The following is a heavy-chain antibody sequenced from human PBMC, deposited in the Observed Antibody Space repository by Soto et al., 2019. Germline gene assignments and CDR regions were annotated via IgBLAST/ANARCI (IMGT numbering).Heavy chain of an antibody. CDR3: ARVSIAVAGIAYYFDY. CDR1: GFSFSSCA. CDR2: ISHDGSNK. J-gene: IGHJ4*02. D-gene: IGHD6-19*01. Sequence: QVQLVESGGGVVQPGRSLRLSCAASGFSFSSCAMHWVRQAPGKGLEWVAVISHDGSNKYYADSVKGRFTISRDNSINTLYLQMNSLRAEDTAVYDWARVSIAVAGIAYYFDYWGQGTLVTVSS. V-gene: IGHV3-30-3*01.